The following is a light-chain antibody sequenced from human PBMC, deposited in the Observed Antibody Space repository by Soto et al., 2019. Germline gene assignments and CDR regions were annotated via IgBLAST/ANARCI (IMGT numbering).Light chain of an antibody. CDR1: QSVSSSY. Sequence: IVLTQSPGTLSLTPGERATLSCRASQSVSSSYLAWYQQKPGQAPRLLIYGASSRATGIPDRFSGSGSGTDFTLTISRLEPEDFAVYYCQQYGSSPPTFGQGTLLEVK. CDR2: GAS. V-gene: IGKV3-20*01. CDR3: QQYGSSPPT. J-gene: IGKJ5*01.